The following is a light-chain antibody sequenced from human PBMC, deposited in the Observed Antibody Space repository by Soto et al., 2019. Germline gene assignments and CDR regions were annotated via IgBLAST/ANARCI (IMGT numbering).Light chain of an antibody. CDR1: QGISSY. V-gene: IGKV1-8*01. CDR2: AAS. Sequence: AIRMTQSPSSLSASTGDRVTITCRASQGISSYLAWYQQKPGKAPKLLIYAASTLQSGVPSRFSGSGSGTDFTLTISCLKSEDFATYYCQQYYSYVTFGKGTKVEIK. J-gene: IGKJ1*01. CDR3: QQYYSYVT.